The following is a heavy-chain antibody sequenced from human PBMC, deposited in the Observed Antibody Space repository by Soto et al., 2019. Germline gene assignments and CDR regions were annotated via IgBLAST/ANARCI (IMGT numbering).Heavy chain of an antibody. CDR3: XXDXXSXHTWGFDN. Sequence: EVQLLESGGGVVQPGGSLRLSCVASGFTFSDYAMSWVRQAPGKGLEWVSAVSASGGTTYYANSVKGRFTVSRDNSRXXXXXXXXXXXXXXXXXXXXXXDXXSXHTWGFDNWGQGTLVTVSS. D-gene: IGHD7-27*01. J-gene: IGHJ4*02. V-gene: IGHV3-23*01. CDR1: GFTFSDYA. CDR2: VSASGGTT.